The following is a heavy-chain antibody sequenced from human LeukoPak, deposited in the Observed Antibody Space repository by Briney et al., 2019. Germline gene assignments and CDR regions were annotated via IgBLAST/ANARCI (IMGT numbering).Heavy chain of an antibody. Sequence: GESLKISCKGSGDTFTSYWIGWVRPMPGEGLEWMGILYPGDSDTRYGPSFQGQVTISADKSISTAYLQWSSLKASDTAMYYCARFPFGYGSYYFDYWGQGTLVTVSS. CDR1: GDTFTSYW. V-gene: IGHV5-51*01. J-gene: IGHJ4*02. D-gene: IGHD3-10*01. CDR2: LYPGDSDT. CDR3: ARFPFGYGSYYFDY.